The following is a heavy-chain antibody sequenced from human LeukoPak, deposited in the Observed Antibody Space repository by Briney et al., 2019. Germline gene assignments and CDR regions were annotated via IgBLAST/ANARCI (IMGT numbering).Heavy chain of an antibody. CDR2: ISAYNGNT. D-gene: IGHD4-17*01. Sequence: ASVTVSCKASGYTFTSYGISWVRQAPGQGLEWMGWISAYNGNTNYAQKLQGRVTMTTDTSTSTAYMELRSLRSDDTAVYYCARALYGDYVYYYYGMDVWGQGTTVTVSS. CDR3: ARALYGDYVYYYYGMDV. V-gene: IGHV1-18*01. CDR1: GYTFTSYG. J-gene: IGHJ6*02.